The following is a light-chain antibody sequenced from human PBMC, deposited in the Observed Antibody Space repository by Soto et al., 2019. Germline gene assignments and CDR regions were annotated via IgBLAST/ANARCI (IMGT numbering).Light chain of an antibody. CDR3: QHFGTSRWT. V-gene: IGKV3-20*01. Sequence: EIVLTQSPGTLSLSPGERATLSCRASQSVASRNLAWYQQKSGQAPRLLIYGSSSRAIHTLDMFSGSGSGTDFTLTISGLEPEDFAVYYCQHFGTSRWTFGQGTKVEI. CDR1: QSVASRN. J-gene: IGKJ1*01. CDR2: GSS.